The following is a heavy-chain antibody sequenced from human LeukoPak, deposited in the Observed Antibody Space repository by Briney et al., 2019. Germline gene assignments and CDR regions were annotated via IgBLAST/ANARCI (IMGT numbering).Heavy chain of an antibody. J-gene: IGHJ5*02. CDR3: ARQVRDCSSTSCYEGWFDP. D-gene: IGHD2-2*01. Sequence: SETLSLTCAVSGGSISSNNWWSWVRQPPGKGLEWIGEIYHSGSTNYNPSLKSRVTISVDTSKNQFSLKLSSVTAADTAVYYCARQVRDCSSTSCYEGWFDPWGQGTLVTVSS. CDR1: GGSISSNNW. CDR2: IYHSGST. V-gene: IGHV4-4*02.